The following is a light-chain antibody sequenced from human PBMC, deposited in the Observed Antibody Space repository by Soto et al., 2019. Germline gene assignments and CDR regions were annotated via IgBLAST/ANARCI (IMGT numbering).Light chain of an antibody. CDR3: LQHGSSPCT. J-gene: IGKJ3*01. Sequence: EIVLTQSPGTLSLSPGERATLSCRASQSVTSSYLAWYQQKPGQAPRLLIYDASSRATGIPDRFSGSGSGTDFTLTISRLEPEDFAVYYCLQHGSSPCTFGPGTKVDI. V-gene: IGKV3-20*01. CDR2: DAS. CDR1: QSVTSSY.